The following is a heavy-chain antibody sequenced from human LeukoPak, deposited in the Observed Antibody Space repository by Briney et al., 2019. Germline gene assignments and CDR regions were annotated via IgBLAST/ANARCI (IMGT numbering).Heavy chain of an antibody. J-gene: IGHJ4*02. CDR2: ISSSSSYI. CDR3: ARDEGGAYIYF. D-gene: IGHD1-26*01. V-gene: IGHV3-21*01. Sequence: SGGSLRLSCAASGFTFSSYSMNWVRQAPGKGLEWVSSISSSSSYIYYADSVKGRFTISRDNAKNSLYLQMDSLRAEDTALYYCARDEGGAYIYFWGQGTLVTVSS. CDR1: GFTFSSYS.